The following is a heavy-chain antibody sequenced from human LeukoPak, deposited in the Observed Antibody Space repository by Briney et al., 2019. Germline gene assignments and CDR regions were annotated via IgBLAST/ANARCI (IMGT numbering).Heavy chain of an antibody. J-gene: IGHJ4*02. CDR3: TTDPTEEKFYYGIRS. Sequence: PGGSLRLSCAASGFTFSHAWMSWVRQAPGKGLQWVGRIKSGFVGGTTDYAAPVKGRFTISRDDSKNMLYLQIDSLRIEDTAVYYCTTDPTEEKFYYGIRSWGQGTQVTVSS. V-gene: IGHV3-15*01. CDR1: GFTFSHAW. CDR2: IKSGFVGGTT. D-gene: IGHD3-10*01.